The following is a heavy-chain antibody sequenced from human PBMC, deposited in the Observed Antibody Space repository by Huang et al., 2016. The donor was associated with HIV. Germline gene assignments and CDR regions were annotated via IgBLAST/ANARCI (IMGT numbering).Heavy chain of an antibody. V-gene: IGHV4-39*01. CDR3: ARHFSYYDSSGYTPWDAFDI. D-gene: IGHD3-22*01. Sequence: QLQLQGSGPGLVKLSETLSLTCTVSGGSITSSSYYWGWIRQPPGKGLEWVGSIYYRGSTDYNPSLKSRVTVSVDTSKNQFSLKLSSVTAADTAVYYCARHFSYYDSSGYTPWDAFDIWGQGTMVTVSS. J-gene: IGHJ3*02. CDR1: GGSITSSSYY. CDR2: IYYRGST.